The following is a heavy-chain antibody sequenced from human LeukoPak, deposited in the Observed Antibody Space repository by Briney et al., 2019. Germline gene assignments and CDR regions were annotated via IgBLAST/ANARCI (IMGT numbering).Heavy chain of an antibody. CDR1: GGTFSSYA. CDR3: ARVRPDSNQDYYYYYYMDV. Sequence: ASVKVSCKASGGTFSSYAISWVRQAPGQGLEWMGGNIPIFGTANYAQKFQGRVTITTDESTSTAYMELSSLRSEDTAVYYCARVRPDSNQDYYYYYYMDVWGEGTTVTVSS. V-gene: IGHV1-69*05. D-gene: IGHD4-11*01. J-gene: IGHJ6*03. CDR2: NIPIFGTA.